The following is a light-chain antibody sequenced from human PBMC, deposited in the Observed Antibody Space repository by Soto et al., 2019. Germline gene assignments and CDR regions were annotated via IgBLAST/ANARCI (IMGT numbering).Light chain of an antibody. CDR2: GAS. Sequence: EVVMTQSPATLSVSPGERATLSCRASQSINNDLAWYQQKPGQAPRLLIYGASTRATGIPDRFSGSGSGTDFTLTISRLEPEDFAVYYCQQYSSSPSITFGQGTRLEI. CDR1: QSINND. V-gene: IGKV3-20*01. CDR3: QQYSSSPSIT. J-gene: IGKJ5*01.